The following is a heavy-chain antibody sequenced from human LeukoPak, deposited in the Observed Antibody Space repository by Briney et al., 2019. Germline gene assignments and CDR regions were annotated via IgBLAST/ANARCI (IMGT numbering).Heavy chain of an antibody. CDR2: IKSDGST. V-gene: IGHV3-74*01. CDR1: GFSFSGSW. J-gene: IGHJ6*02. CDR3: ARDNYYTMDV. Sequence: GSLRLSCAASGFSFSGSWMHWVRQAPRKGLVWVSRIKSDGSTLYADSVRGRFTISRDNAKNTLYLQMNSLRAEDTAVYYCARDNYYTMDVWGQGTTVTVSS.